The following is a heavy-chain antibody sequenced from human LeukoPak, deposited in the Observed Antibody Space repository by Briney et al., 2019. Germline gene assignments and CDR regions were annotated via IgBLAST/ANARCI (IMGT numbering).Heavy chain of an antibody. J-gene: IGHJ6*02. CDR3: GRAAMVRENYGMDV. CDR2: MNPNSGNT. CDR1: GYTFTSYD. Sequence: ASVKVSCKASGYTFTSYDINWVRQATGQGLEWMGWMNPNSGNTGYAQKFQGRVTMTRNTSISTAYMELSSLRSEDTAVYYCGRAAMVRENYGMDVWGQGTTVTVSS. V-gene: IGHV1-8*01. D-gene: IGHD3-10*01.